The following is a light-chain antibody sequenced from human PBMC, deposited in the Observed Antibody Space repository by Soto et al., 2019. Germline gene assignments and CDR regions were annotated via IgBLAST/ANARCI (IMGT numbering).Light chain of an antibody. CDR1: QGISSY. CDR3: QQLNSYPFGYT. Sequence: DIQLTQSPSFLSASVGDRVTITCRASQGISSYLAWYQQKPGKAPKLLIYAASTLQSGVLSRFSGSGSGTEFTLTISSLQPEDFATYFCQQLNSYPFGYTFGQGTKLEIK. V-gene: IGKV1-9*01. CDR2: AAS. J-gene: IGKJ2*01.